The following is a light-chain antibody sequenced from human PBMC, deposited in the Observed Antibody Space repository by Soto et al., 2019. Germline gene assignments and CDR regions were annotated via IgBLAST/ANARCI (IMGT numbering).Light chain of an antibody. J-gene: IGLJ3*02. CDR2: EVS. V-gene: IGLV2-14*01. Sequence: QSALTQPASVSGSPGQSITISCTGTSSDVGGYNYVSWYQQHPGKAPKLMIYEVSNRPSGVYNRFSGYKSGNTASLTISGLQAEDEADYYCSSYTSSSTCLFGGGTQLTVL. CDR1: SSDVGGYNY. CDR3: SSYTSSSTCL.